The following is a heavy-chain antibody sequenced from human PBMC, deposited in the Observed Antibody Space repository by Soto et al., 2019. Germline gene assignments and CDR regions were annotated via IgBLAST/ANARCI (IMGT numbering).Heavy chain of an antibody. Sequence: GGSLRLSCLASGFSFSTYTMNWVRQAPGKGLEWVAYISITDATINYADSVRGRFTISRDNAQNSLFLQMNSLRDEDTAVYYCARDYYYAFDYWGQGIQVTVSS. V-gene: IGHV3-48*02. CDR1: GFSFSTYT. J-gene: IGHJ4*02. D-gene: IGHD3-10*01. CDR2: ISITDATI. CDR3: ARDYYYAFDY.